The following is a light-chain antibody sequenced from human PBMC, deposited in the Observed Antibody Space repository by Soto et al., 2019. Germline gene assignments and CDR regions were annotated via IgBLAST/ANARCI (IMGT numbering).Light chain of an antibody. V-gene: IGKV3-11*01. J-gene: IGKJ5*01. CDR3: QQRSNWPIT. CDR2: GAS. Sequence: IVMTQAPATLSVSPGERATLSCMASQSVSSNLAWYQQKPGQAPRLLIYGASNRATGIPDRFSGSGSGTDFTLTISSLEPEDFAVYYCQQRSNWPITFGQGTRLEIK. CDR1: QSVSSN.